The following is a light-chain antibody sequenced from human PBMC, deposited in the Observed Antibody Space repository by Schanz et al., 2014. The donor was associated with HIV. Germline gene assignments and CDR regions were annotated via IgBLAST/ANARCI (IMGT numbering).Light chain of an antibody. CDR2: WAS. Sequence: DIVMTQSPDSLPVSLGERATINCKSNQSVLYSSNNKNYLAWYQQKPRQSLKLLIYWASTRESGVPDRFSGSGSGTDFTLTITSLQAEDVAVYYCQQYYTTPRTFGQGTKVEIK. J-gene: IGKJ1*01. CDR1: QSVLYSSNNKNY. V-gene: IGKV4-1*01. CDR3: QQYYTTPRT.